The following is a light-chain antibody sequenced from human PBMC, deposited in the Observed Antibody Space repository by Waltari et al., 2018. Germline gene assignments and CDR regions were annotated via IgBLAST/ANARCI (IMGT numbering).Light chain of an antibody. J-gene: IGKJ1*01. CDR3: QQDYTTPWT. CDR2: AAS. CDR1: QGISKE. Sequence: DIQMTQSPSSLSASVGDRVTVTCRASQGISKELSWYQQKPGKAPTLLIYAASSLQTGVSSRLSGSGSGTDFTLTISSLQPEDVATYYCQQDYTTPWTFGQGTKVEIK. V-gene: IGKV1-27*01.